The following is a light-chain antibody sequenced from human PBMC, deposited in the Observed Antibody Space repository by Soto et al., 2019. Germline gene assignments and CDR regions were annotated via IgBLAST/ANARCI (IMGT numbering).Light chain of an antibody. CDR2: EVS. Sequence: QSVLTQPASVSGSPGQSITISCTGTSSDVGGYNYVSWYQQHPGKAPKLMIYEVSNWPSGVSNRFSGSKSGNTASLTISGLQAEDEADYYCNSYTSSSTYVVFGGGTKLTVL. V-gene: IGLV2-14*01. CDR3: NSYTSSSTYVV. J-gene: IGLJ2*01. CDR1: SSDVGGYNY.